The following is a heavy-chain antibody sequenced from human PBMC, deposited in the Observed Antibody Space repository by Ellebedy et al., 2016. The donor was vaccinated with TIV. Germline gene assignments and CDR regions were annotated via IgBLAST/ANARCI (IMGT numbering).Heavy chain of an antibody. CDR3: ARDETYYFDY. CDR1: GFTFSSYA. Sequence: GESLKIPCAASGFTFSSYAMHWVRQAPGKGLEWVAVISYDGSNKYYADSVKGRFTISRDNSKNTLYLQMNSLRAEDTAVYYCARDETYYFDYWGQGTLVTVSS. V-gene: IGHV3-30-3*01. CDR2: ISYDGSNK. J-gene: IGHJ4*02.